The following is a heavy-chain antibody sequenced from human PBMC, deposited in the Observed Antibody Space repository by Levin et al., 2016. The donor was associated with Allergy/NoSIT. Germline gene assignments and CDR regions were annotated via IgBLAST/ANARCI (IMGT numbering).Heavy chain of an antibody. Sequence: SETLSLTCAVSAGSIVSSNWWIWVRQSPGKGLEWIGEVYHTGNTNYNPSLKSRVTMSLDTSKKHFSLNLKSVTAADTAVYYCARDAGLFDHFDYWGQGTLVTVSS. V-gene: IGHV4-4*02. D-gene: IGHD3-9*01. J-gene: IGHJ4*02. CDR3: ARDAGLFDHFDY. CDR1: AGSIVSSNW. CDR2: VYHTGNT.